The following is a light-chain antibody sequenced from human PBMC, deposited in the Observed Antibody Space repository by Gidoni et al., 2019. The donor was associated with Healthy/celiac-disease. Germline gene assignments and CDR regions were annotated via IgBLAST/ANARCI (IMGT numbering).Light chain of an antibody. CDR3: QAWDSSTVV. Sequence: SYELTQPPPGSVSPGQTASITCSGDKLGDKYACWYQQKPGQSPVLVIYQDSKRPSGIPALFSGSNSGNTATLTISGTQAMDEADYYCQAWDSSTVVFGGGTKLTVL. V-gene: IGLV3-1*01. CDR1: KLGDKY. CDR2: QDS. J-gene: IGLJ2*01.